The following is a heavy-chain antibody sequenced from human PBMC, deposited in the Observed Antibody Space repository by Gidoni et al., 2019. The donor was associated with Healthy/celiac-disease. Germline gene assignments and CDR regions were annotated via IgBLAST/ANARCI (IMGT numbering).Heavy chain of an antibody. V-gene: IGHV3-30*18. CDR3: AKVHPPYYYYYYMDV. J-gene: IGHJ6*03. CDR2: ISYDGSNK. CDR1: GFTFSSYG. Sequence: SGFTFSSYGMHWVRPDPGKGLEWVAVISYDGSNKYYADSVKGRFTISRDNSKNTLYLQMNSLRAEDTAVYYCAKVHPPYYYYYYMDVWGKGTTVTVSS.